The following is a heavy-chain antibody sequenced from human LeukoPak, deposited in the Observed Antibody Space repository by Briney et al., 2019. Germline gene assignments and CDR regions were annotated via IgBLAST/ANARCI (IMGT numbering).Heavy chain of an antibody. CDR2: IYYTGST. V-gene: IGHV4-39*01. CDR1: GASISGGTYY. J-gene: IGHJ4*02. CDR3: ARRGGSGRAFDY. Sequence: SETLSLTCSVSGASISGGTYYWGWIRQPPGKGPEWIGSIYYTGSTYDNPSLKSRVTISVDTSKNQFSLKLSSVTAADTAVYYCARRGGSGRAFDYWGQGTLVTVSS. D-gene: IGHD1-26*01.